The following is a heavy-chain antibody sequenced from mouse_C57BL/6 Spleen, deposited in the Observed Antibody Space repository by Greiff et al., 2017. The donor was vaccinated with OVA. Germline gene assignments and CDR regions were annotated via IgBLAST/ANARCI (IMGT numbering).Heavy chain of an antibody. J-gene: IGHJ4*01. D-gene: IGHD1-1*01. Sequence: EVKLMESGPGLVKPSQSLSPTRTVTGHSITRGYYWTWIRQFPGNKLEWMGYISYDGSNNYNPSLKNRISITRDTSKNQFFLKLNSVTTEDTATYYCARDYYGSSQYYYAMDYWGQGTSVTVSS. CDR1: GHSITRGYY. V-gene: IGHV3-6*01. CDR2: ISYDGSN. CDR3: ARDYYGSSQYYYAMDY.